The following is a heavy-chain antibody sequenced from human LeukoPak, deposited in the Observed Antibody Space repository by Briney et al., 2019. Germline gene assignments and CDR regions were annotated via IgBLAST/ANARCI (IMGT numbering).Heavy chain of an antibody. Sequence: SVKVSCKASGGTFSSYAISWVRQAPGQGLEWMGGIIPIFGTANYAQKFQGRVTITADKSTSTAYMELSSLRSDDTALYYCATSITLLRGVIISGDWFDPWGQGTLVTVSS. CDR1: GGTFSSYA. D-gene: IGHD3-10*01. CDR2: IIPIFGTA. V-gene: IGHV1-69*06. J-gene: IGHJ5*02. CDR3: ATSITLLRGVIISGDWFDP.